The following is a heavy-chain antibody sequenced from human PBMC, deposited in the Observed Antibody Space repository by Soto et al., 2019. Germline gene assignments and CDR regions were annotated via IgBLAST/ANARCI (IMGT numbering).Heavy chain of an antibody. CDR2: FDPEDGET. Sequence: ASVQVSCKVSGYTLTELSMHWVRQSPGKGLEWMGGFDPEDGETIYAQKFQGRVTMTEDTSTDTAYMELSSLRSEDTAVYYCATGYDSSGKLNWFDPWGQGTLVTVSS. V-gene: IGHV1-24*01. D-gene: IGHD3-22*01. CDR3: ATGYDSSGKLNWFDP. CDR1: GYTLTELS. J-gene: IGHJ5*02.